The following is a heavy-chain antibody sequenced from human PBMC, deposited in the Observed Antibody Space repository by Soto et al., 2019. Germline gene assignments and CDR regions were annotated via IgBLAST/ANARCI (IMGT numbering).Heavy chain of an antibody. V-gene: IGHV3-43*01. CDR1: GFTFDDYT. CDR3: AKAGAYNYGSYFDY. Sequence: VGSLRLSCAASGFTFDDYTMQWVRQAPGKGLEWVSLISWDGGITYYADSVKGRFTISRDNSKNSLYLQMNSLTTEDTALYYCAKAGAYNYGSYFDYWGQGTLVTVSS. J-gene: IGHJ4*02. D-gene: IGHD5-18*01. CDR2: ISWDGGIT.